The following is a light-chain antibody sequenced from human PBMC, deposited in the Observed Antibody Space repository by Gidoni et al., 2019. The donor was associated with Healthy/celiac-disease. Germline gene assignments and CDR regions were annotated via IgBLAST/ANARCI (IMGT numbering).Light chain of an antibody. CDR3: QQYNSYPYT. CDR2: KAY. J-gene: IGKJ2*01. CDR1: QSISSC. Sequence: DIQLTQSPSTLSASVGDRVTITCRASQSISSCLAWYQQKPGKAPKLLIYKAYSLESGVPSRFSGSGSGIEFTLTISSLQPDDFATYYCQQYNSYPYTFGQGTKMEIK. V-gene: IGKV1-5*03.